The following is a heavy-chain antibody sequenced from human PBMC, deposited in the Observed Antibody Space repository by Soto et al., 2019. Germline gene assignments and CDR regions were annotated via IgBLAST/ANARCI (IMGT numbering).Heavy chain of an antibody. CDR2: IYYSGST. J-gene: IGHJ5*02. Sequence: QLQLQESGPGLVKPSETLSLTCTVSGGSISSSSYYWGWIRQPPGKGLEWIGGIYYSGSTYYNPSLKSGVTISVDTSQNQFSRKLSSVTAADTAGYYCASRQIFCFDPWGQGTLVTVSS. V-gene: IGHV4-39*01. CDR1: GGSISSSSYY. CDR3: ASRQIFCFDP. D-gene: IGHD3-3*01.